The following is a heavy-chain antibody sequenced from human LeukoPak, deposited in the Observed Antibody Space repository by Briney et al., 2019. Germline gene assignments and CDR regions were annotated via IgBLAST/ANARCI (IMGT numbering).Heavy chain of an antibody. J-gene: IGHJ6*02. Sequence: GTLCLSCAVYGVSLSGYTWSWVRERPGRGLEWIGGINHSVSTNYNPSLKSRDTISVDTSKNQFSLKLSSVTAADTAVYYCASSLGSSGMDVWGQGTTVTVSS. D-gene: IGHD1-26*01. CDR1: GVSLSGYT. CDR3: ASSLGSSGMDV. CDR2: INHSVST. V-gene: IGHV4-34*01.